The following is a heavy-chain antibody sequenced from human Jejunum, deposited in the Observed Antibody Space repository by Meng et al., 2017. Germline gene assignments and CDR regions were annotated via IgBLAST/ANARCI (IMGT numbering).Heavy chain of an antibody. CDR2: IYYSGST. CDR3: ARGGAAAGNYNI. Sequence: SETLSLTCSVSGASISSYYWSWIRQPPGKGLEWIGYIYYSGSTYYNPSLKSRVTISVDTSKNQFSLKLSSVTAADTAVYYCARGGAAAGNYNIWGQGTMVTVSS. CDR1: GASISSYY. V-gene: IGHV4-59*06. D-gene: IGHD6-13*01. J-gene: IGHJ3*02.